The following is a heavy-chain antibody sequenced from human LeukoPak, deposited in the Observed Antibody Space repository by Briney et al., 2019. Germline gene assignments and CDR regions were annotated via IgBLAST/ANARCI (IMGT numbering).Heavy chain of an antibody. CDR3: ASLYCSSTSSYAGVLDY. V-gene: IGHV1-18*04. CDR1: GYTFTSYG. D-gene: IGHD2-2*01. J-gene: IGHJ4*02. Sequence: GASVKVSCKASGYTFTSYGISWVRQAPGQGLEWMGWISAYNGNTNYAQKLQGRVTMTTDTSTSTAYMELRSLRSDDTAVYYCASLYCSSTSSYAGVLDYWGQGTLVTVSS. CDR2: ISAYNGNT.